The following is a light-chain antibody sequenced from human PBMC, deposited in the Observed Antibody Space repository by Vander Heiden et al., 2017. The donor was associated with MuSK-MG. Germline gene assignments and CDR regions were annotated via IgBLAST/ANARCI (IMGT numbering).Light chain of an antibody. CDR2: EVS. J-gene: IGLJ1*01. CDR3: SSYTSSSTLV. CDR1: SSDIGTYNY. Sequence: QSALTQPASVSGSPGQSITISCTGTSSDIGTYNYVSWYQQHPGKAPKLMIYEVSNRPSGVSNRFSGSKSGTTASLTISGLQPEDEADYCCSSYTSSSTLVFGNGTKVTVL. V-gene: IGLV2-14*01.